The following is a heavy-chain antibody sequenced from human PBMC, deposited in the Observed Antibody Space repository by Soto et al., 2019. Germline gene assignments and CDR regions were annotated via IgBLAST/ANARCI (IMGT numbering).Heavy chain of an antibody. D-gene: IGHD7-27*01. CDR3: AKDQSGAADI. V-gene: IGHV4-4*07. Sequence: SETLSLTCTVSGASIRTYSWSWIRQSAGKGLEWIGHMYTNGRTNYIPSLKSRITMSVDTSKNQFSLNLKFVTAAGTAVYFCAKDQSGAADIWGQGTMVTVSS. CDR2: MYTNGRT. J-gene: IGHJ3*02. CDR1: GASIRTYS.